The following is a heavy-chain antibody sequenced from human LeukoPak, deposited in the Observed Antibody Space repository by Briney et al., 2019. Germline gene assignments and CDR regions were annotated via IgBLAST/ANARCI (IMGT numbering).Heavy chain of an antibody. D-gene: IGHD3-10*01. CDR1: GFTFSSYW. CDR3: ARGGNTGGY. V-gene: IGHV3-7*05. Sequence: GGSLRLSCAASGFTFSSYWMSWVRQAPGKGLEWVANIKQDGSDQYYVDSVKGRFTISRDNAKNSLYLQMHSLRAEDTAVYYGARGGNTGGYWGQGTLVTVSS. CDR2: IKQDGSDQ. J-gene: IGHJ4*02.